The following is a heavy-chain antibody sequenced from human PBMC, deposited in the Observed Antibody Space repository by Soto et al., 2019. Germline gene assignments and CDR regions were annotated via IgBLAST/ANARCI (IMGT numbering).Heavy chain of an antibody. CDR3: TRYKYDSSGYYFDY. Sequence: GGSLRLSCAASGFTFSGSAMHWVRQASGKGLEWVGRIRGKANSYATAYAASVKGRFTISRDDSKNTAYLQMNSLKTEDTAVYYCTRYKYDSSGYYFDYWGQGTLVTVSS. CDR2: IRGKANSYAT. V-gene: IGHV3-73*01. CDR1: GFTFSGSA. J-gene: IGHJ4*02. D-gene: IGHD3-22*01.